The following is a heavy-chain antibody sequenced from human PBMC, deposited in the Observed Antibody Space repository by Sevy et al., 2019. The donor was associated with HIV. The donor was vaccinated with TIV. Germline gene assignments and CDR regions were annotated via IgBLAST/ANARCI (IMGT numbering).Heavy chain of an antibody. CDR1: GFTFDNNA. CDR2: ISGSGLST. J-gene: IGHJ6*02. D-gene: IGHD3-10*01. CDR3: AKVYYYDSGTVIPRGMDV. Sequence: GGSLRLSCAASGFTFDNNAMYWVRQAPGKGLEWVSAISGSGLSTNYAASVRGRFTISRDISKTTLYLQMNSLRAEDTAVYYSAKVYYYDSGTVIPRGMDVWGQGTTVTVSS. V-gene: IGHV3-23*01.